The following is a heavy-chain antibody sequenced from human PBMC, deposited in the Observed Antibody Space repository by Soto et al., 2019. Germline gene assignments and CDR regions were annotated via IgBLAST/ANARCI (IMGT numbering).Heavy chain of an antibody. D-gene: IGHD3-22*01. CDR3: ARVTNDSSGYGLRYRLDS. CDR1: GFTFGSYS. CDR2: ISSSSSYI. V-gene: IGHV3-21*01. J-gene: IGHJ3*02. Sequence: GGSLRLSCAASGFTFGSYSMNWVRQAPGKWLEWVSSISSSSSYIYYADSVKGRFTISRDNAKNSLYLQMNSLRAEDTAVYYCARVTNDSSGYGLRYRLDSWGQGTMVTVAS.